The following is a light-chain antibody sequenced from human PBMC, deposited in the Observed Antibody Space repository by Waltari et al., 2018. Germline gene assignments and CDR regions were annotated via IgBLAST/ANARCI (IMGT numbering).Light chain of an antibody. J-gene: IGKJ1*01. Sequence: DIVMTQSPDSLAVSLGERATINCKPSQSVLFSSNNRKYLAWYPQKPGQSPKLVLYWASTRESGVPDRFSGSGSATDFTLTISSLQAEDVAVYYCQQYNIWPWTFGPGTNVDIK. V-gene: IGKV4-1*01. CDR2: WAS. CDR1: QSVLFSSNNRKY. CDR3: QQYNIWPWT.